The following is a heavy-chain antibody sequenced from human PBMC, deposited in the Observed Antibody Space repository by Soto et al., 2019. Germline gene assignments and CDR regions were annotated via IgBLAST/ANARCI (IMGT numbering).Heavy chain of an antibody. V-gene: IGHV1-18*01. Sequence: QAQLVQSGGEVKKPGASVTVSCKASGYTFTNYAINWVRQAPGQGLEWMGWISAFNGNTNYAQNFKGRVTMTTDTSMSTDYMDLTSLTSDDTAVYYCAREGRGYCSGSSCYWYFDVWGRGTPVTVSS. D-gene: IGHD2-15*01. CDR1: GYTFTNYA. CDR3: AREGRGYCSGSSCYWYFDV. J-gene: IGHJ2*01. CDR2: ISAFNGNT.